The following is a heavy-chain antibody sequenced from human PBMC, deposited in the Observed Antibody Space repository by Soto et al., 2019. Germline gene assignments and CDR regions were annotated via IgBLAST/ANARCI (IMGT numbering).Heavy chain of an antibody. J-gene: IGHJ6*02. D-gene: IGHD6-13*01. CDR3: ERTSAAGKYYYGMDV. CDR1: GGSISSYY. CDR2: IYPDDSDT. V-gene: IGHV5-51*01. Sequence: ETLSLTCTVSGGSISSYYWSWIRQPPGKGLEWMAIIYPDDSDTRYSPSFQGQVTISADKSISTAYLQWSSLKASDTAMYYCERTSAAGKYYYGMDVWGQGTTVTVSS.